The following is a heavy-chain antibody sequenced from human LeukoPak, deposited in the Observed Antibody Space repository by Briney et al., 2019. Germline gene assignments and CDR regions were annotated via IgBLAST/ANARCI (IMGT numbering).Heavy chain of an antibody. D-gene: IGHD4-17*01. CDR3: ARDDYGDRSDAFDI. J-gene: IGHJ3*02. CDR2: IYHSGST. CDR1: GYSISSGYY. V-gene: IGHV4-38-2*02. Sequence: SETLSLTCTVSGYSISSGYYWGWIRQPPGKGLEWIGSIYHSGSTYYNPSLKSRVTISVDTSKNQFSLKLSSVTAADTAVYYCARDDYGDRSDAFDIWGQGTMVTVSS.